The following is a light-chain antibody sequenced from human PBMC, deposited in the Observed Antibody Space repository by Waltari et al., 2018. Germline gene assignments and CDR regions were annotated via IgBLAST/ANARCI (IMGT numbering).Light chain of an antibody. CDR1: QSISTS. CDR3: QQSYITAYT. J-gene: IGKJ2*01. Sequence: IEMTQSPSSLSASVGDRVTITCRASQSISTSLNWYQQIPGKAPNLLIYLASTLQSGVPSRFSGSGSGTDFSLTISSLQPEDFATYYCQQSYITAYTFGQGTKVEIQ. CDR2: LAS. V-gene: IGKV1-39*01.